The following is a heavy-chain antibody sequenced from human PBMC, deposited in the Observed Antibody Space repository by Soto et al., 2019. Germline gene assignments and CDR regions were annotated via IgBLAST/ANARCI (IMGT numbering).Heavy chain of an antibody. Sequence: QVQLVQSGAEVKKPGASVKLSCRTSGYTFTHYYIHWVRQAPGQGLEWLGIINPASGSTNYAQDFPGRVTLTMDTSTTTVYMDLIGLRAEDTAIFYCARDLAAGDHWGQGTLVTVSS. CDR2: INPASGST. J-gene: IGHJ4*02. CDR3: ARDLAAGDH. CDR1: GYTFTHYY. D-gene: IGHD6-25*01. V-gene: IGHV1-46*01.